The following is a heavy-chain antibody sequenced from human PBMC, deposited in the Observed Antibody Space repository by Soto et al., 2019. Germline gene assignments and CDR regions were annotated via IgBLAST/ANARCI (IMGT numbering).Heavy chain of an antibody. Sequence: QVQLVQSGAEVKKPGSSVKVSCKASGGTFSSYAISWVRQAPGQGLKWMGGIIPNFGTANYAQKFQGRVTITADESTSTAYMELSSLRSEDTAVYYCGVFGSGNYYYGMDVWGQGTTVTVSS. CDR2: IIPNFGTA. CDR3: GVFGSGNYYYGMDV. CDR1: GGTFSSYA. J-gene: IGHJ6*02. D-gene: IGHD6-6*01. V-gene: IGHV1-69*12.